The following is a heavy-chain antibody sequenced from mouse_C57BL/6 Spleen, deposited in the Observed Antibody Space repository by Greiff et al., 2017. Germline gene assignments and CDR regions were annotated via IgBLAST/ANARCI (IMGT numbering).Heavy chain of an antibody. V-gene: IGHV1-76*01. Sequence: VQLQQSGAELVRPGASVKLSCKASGYTFTDYYINWVKQRPGQGLEWIARIYPGSGNTYYNEKFKGKATLTAEKSSSTAYMQLSSLTSEDSAVYFCARWVFTTVVATGYYAMDYWGQGTSVTVSS. D-gene: IGHD1-1*01. J-gene: IGHJ4*01. CDR1: GYTFTDYY. CDR2: IYPGSGNT. CDR3: ARWVFTTVVATGYYAMDY.